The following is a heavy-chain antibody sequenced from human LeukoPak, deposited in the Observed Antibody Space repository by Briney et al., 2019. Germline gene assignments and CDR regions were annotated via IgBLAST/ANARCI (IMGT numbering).Heavy chain of an antibody. Sequence: TASETLSLTCAVYGGSFSGYYWSWIRQPPGKGLEWIGEINHSGSTNYNPSLKSRVTISVDTSKNQFSLKLSSVTAADTAVYYCARGSRSKIWGQGTLVTVSS. V-gene: IGHV4-34*01. CDR1: GGSFSGYY. CDR3: ARGSRSKI. CDR2: INHSGST. J-gene: IGHJ4*02.